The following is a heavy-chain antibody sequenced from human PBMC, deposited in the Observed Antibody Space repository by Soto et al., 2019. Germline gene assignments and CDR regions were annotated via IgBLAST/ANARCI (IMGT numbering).Heavy chain of an antibody. CDR2: ISSDEKIK. Sequence: GGSLRLCCVASGFIFSNFGMHWGRQAPGKGLEWVAVISSDEKIKQYADSVRGRFAISRDNSKNTLYLQMTSLRAEDTAIYYCARGLRSVLDYWGQGTLVTVSS. CDR3: ARGLRSVLDY. J-gene: IGHJ4*02. V-gene: IGHV3-33*01. D-gene: IGHD6-6*01. CDR1: GFIFSNFG.